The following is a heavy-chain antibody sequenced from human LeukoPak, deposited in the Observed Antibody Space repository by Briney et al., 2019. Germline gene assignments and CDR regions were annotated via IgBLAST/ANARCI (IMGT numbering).Heavy chain of an antibody. CDR1: GFTFSSYW. CDR3: AKTLIRAGAFDI. J-gene: IGHJ3*02. CDR2: INSDGSST. Sequence: GGSLRLSCAASGFTFSSYWMHWVRQAPGKGLVWVSRINSDGSSTSYADSVKGRFTISRVNAKNSLYLQMNSLRAEDTALYYCAKTLIRAGAFDIWGQGTMVTVSS. D-gene: IGHD6-19*01. V-gene: IGHV3-74*01.